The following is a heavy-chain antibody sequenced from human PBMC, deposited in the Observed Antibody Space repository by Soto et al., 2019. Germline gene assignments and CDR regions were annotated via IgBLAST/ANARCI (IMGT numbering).Heavy chain of an antibody. CDR2: VSYDGSSK. Sequence: GGSLRLSCAASGFSFTSFGIHWVRLAPGKGLEWVALVSYDGSSKFYSDSVKGRFAISRDNSRKTVYLQMNSLKTDDTAVYYCAILSTVTTSTSDYWGQGTLVTVSS. D-gene: IGHD4-17*01. CDR3: AILSTVTTSTSDY. J-gene: IGHJ4*02. CDR1: GFSFTSFG. V-gene: IGHV3-30*03.